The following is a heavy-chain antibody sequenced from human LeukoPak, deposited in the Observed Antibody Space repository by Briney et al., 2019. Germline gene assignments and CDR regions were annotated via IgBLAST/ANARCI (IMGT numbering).Heavy chain of an antibody. J-gene: IGHJ4*02. CDR2: IIPIFGTA. Sequence: SVKVSCKASGGTFSSYAISWVRQAPGQGLEWMGRIIPIFGTANYAQKFQGRVTITTDESTSTAYMELSSLRSEDTAVYYCAREVAAAGRDENFDYWGQGTLVTVSS. D-gene: IGHD6-13*01. CDR3: AREVAAAGRDENFDY. V-gene: IGHV1-69*05. CDR1: GGTFSSYA.